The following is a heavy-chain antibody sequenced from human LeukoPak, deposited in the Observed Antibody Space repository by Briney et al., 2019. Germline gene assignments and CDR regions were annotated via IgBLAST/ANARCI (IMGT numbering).Heavy chain of an antibody. Sequence: GGSPRLSCAASGFTFSSYGMSWVRQAPGKGLEWVSAISGSGGSTYYADSVRGRFTISRDNSKNTLYLHMNSLRAEDTAVYFCAKGSKAVLFTRDHYMDVWGKGTTVTISS. CDR3: AKGSKAVLFTRDHYMDV. V-gene: IGHV3-23*01. D-gene: IGHD6-19*01. CDR2: ISGSGGST. J-gene: IGHJ6*03. CDR1: GFTFSSYG.